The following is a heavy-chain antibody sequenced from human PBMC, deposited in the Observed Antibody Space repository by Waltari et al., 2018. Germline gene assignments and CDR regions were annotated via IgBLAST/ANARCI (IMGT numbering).Heavy chain of an antibody. CDR1: GCNRNFYT. Sequence: QLVESRGRLVKPGGSLILVSEAAGCNRNFYTRHWVRHAPGKGLEGGSSISSDSNHRCYKYLVRSRSTISRDNPKNSLFLQMSGLTVEDTALYFCARKDPRRGSSSWYFDLWGRGTLVTFSS. D-gene: IGHD3-16*01. CDR2: ISSDSNHR. J-gene: IGHJ2*01. CDR3: ARKDPRRGSSSWYFDL. V-gene: IGHV3-21*02.